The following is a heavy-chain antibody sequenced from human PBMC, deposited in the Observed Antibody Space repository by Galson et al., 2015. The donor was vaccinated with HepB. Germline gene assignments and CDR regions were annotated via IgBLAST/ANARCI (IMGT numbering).Heavy chain of an antibody. D-gene: IGHD3-10*01. CDR2: INPSGGST. CDR3: ARTPSMVRGVILGYYFDY. CDR1: GYTFTSYY. J-gene: IGHJ4*02. V-gene: IGHV1-46*01. Sequence: SVKVSCKASGYTFTSYYMHWVRQAPGQGLEWMGIINPSGGSTSYAQKFQGRVTMTRDTSTSTVYMELSSLRPEDTAVYYCARTPSMVRGVILGYYFDYWGQGTLVTVSS.